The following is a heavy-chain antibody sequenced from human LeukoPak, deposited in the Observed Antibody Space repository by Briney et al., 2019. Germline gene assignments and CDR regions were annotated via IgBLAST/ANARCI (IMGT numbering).Heavy chain of an antibody. CDR3: ARAPVHYYDSSGYYTRYFDL. V-gene: IGHV1-18*01. Sequence: GASVKVSCKASGYTFTSYGISWVRQAPGQGLEWMGWISAYNGNTNYAQKLQGRVTMTTDTSTSTAYMELRSLRSDDTAVYYCARAPVHYYDSSGYYTRYFDLWGRGTLVTVSS. CDR1: GYTFTSYG. J-gene: IGHJ2*01. D-gene: IGHD3-22*01. CDR2: ISAYNGNT.